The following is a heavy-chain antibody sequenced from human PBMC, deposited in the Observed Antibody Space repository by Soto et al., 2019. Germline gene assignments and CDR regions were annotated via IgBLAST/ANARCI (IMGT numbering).Heavy chain of an antibody. V-gene: IGHV3-30-3*01. CDR2: ISYDGSNK. CDR1: GFTFSSYA. Sequence: GGSLRLSCAASGFTFSSYAMHWVRQAPGKGLEWVAVISYDGSNKYYADSVKGRFTISRDNSKNTLYLQMNSLRAEDTAVYYCARDRTYYYDSSGPVDYYGMDVWGQGTTVTVSS. J-gene: IGHJ6*02. CDR3: ARDRTYYYDSSGPVDYYGMDV. D-gene: IGHD3-22*01.